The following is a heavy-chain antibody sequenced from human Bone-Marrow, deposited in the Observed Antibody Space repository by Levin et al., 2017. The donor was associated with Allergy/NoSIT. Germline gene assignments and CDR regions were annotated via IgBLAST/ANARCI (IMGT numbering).Heavy chain of an antibody. CDR1: GFTFSNSW. CDR2: IKADGTER. V-gene: IGHV3-7*01. J-gene: IGHJ4*02. CDR3: AREPNRYFDY. Sequence: LSLTCAASGFTFSNSWMSWVRQAPGKGLDWVASIKADGTERRYADSVRGRFTISRDNAKNSLYLQMDSLRAEDTAVFYCAREPNRYFDYWGQGTLVTVSS.